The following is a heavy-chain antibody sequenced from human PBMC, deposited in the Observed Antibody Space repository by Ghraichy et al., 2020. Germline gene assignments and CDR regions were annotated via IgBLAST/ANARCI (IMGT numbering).Heavy chain of an antibody. CDR1: GGTFSSYA. Sequence: SVKVSCKASGGTFSSYAISWVRQAPGQGLEWMGGIIPIFGTANYAQKFQGRVTITADESTSTAYMELSSLRSEDTAVYYCARGGSYGDYPTGFDYWGQGTLVTVSS. CDR2: IIPIFGTA. J-gene: IGHJ4*02. CDR3: ARGGSYGDYPTGFDY. V-gene: IGHV1-69*13. D-gene: IGHD4-17*01.